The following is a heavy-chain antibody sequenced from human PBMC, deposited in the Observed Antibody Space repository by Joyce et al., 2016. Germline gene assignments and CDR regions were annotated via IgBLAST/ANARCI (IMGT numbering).Heavy chain of an antibody. V-gene: IGHV3-23*01. Sequence: EVQLLESGGDLVQSGGSLRLSCVASGFTFNIFAMSWVRQAPGKGLGWVSTIVNSGRITYYADSVKGRFTISRDNSKNTLYLQMSSLRDEDTAIYYCIRGGRRSPFDHWGQGTLVTVSS. D-gene: IGHD2-15*01. CDR2: IVNSGRIT. J-gene: IGHJ4*02. CDR1: GFTFNIFA. CDR3: IRGGRRSPFDH.